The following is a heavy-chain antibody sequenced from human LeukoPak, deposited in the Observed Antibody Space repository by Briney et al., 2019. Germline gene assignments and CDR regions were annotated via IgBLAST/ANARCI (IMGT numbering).Heavy chain of an antibody. V-gene: IGHV4-61*02. J-gene: IGHJ6*03. CDR3: ARQAARLWDYYYYYYMDV. Sequence: SETLSLTCTVSGNSISSGDDYWSWIRQPAGKGLEWIGRIYTSGSTYYNPSLKSRVTISVDTSKNQFSLKLSSVTAADTAVYYCARQAARLWDYYYYYYMDVWGKGTTVTVSS. CDR2: IYTSGST. CDR1: GNSISSGDDY. D-gene: IGHD6-6*01.